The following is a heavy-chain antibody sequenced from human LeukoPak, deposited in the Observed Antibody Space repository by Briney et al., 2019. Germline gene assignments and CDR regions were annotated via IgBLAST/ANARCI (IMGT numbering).Heavy chain of an antibody. CDR2: FDPEDGET. CDR1: GYTLTELS. D-gene: IGHD3-10*01. V-gene: IGHV1-24*01. J-gene: IGHJ3*02. Sequence: ASVKVSCKVSGYTLTELSMHWVRQAPGKGLEWMGCFDPEDGETIYAQKFQGRVTMTEDTSTDTAYMELSSLRSEDTAVYYCATDPYYYGSGSYFAFDIWGQGTMVTVSS. CDR3: ATDPYYYGSGSYFAFDI.